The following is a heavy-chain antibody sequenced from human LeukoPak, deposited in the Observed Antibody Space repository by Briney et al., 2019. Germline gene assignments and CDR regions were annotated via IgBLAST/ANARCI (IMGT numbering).Heavy chain of an antibody. CDR1: GFTFSDYY. V-gene: IGHV3-11*04. J-gene: IGHJ4*02. D-gene: IGHD5-12*01. CDR2: IPISGSTI. CDR3: ARVRREVATIGFDY. Sequence: GGSLRLSCAASGFTFSDYYMIWIRQAPGKGLESVSYIPISGSTIYYADSVKGRFTFSRDNAKNSLYLQMNSLRAEDTAVYYCARVRREVATIGFDYWGQGTLVTVSS.